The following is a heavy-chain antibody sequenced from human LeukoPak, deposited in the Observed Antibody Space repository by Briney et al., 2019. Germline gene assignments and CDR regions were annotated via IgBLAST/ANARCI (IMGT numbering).Heavy chain of an antibody. Sequence: TSSETLSLTCTVSGASIRGYYWSWIRQPPGRGLEWIGYMYNSGSTYYNPSLKSRVTISGDTSKNQFSLKLTSVTAADTAVYYCARLGGPAAVDYWGQGTLVTVSS. D-gene: IGHD2-2*01. V-gene: IGHV4-59*01. J-gene: IGHJ4*02. CDR1: GASIRGYY. CDR2: MYNSGST. CDR3: ARLGGPAAVDY.